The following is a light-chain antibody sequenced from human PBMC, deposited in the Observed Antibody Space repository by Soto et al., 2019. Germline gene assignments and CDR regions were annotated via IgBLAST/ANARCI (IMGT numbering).Light chain of an antibody. J-gene: IGKJ4*01. CDR3: QQRRTWPLLA. CDR1: QTVSRY. CDR2: DAS. V-gene: IGKV3-11*01. Sequence: VLIQSPATLPLSPGERATLSCRASQTVSRYLAWFPQTPGQPPRLLIYDASNRATGIPARFSGSGSGTDYTLTISTLEAEDFAVDYGQQRRTWPLLACGGGTKVE.